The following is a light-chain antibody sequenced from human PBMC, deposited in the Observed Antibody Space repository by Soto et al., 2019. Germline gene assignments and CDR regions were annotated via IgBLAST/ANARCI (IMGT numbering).Light chain of an antibody. J-gene: IGLJ1*01. CDR1: SSDVGGYDY. CDR2: EVS. CDR3: SSYSLSTAYL. Sequence: QSALTQPASVSGSPGQSITISCTGTSSDVGGYDYVSWYQIHPGKAPKLMVFEVSNRPSGVSYRFPGSKSGNTASLTISGLQAEDEADYFCSSYSLSTAYLFGTGTKVTVL. V-gene: IGLV2-14*01.